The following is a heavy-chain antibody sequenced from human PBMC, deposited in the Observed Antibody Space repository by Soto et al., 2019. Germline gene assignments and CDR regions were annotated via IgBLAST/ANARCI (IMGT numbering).Heavy chain of an antibody. CDR2: ISTGGSSI. J-gene: IGHJ6*02. Sequence: GGSLRLSCAASGFTFSSYAMSWVRQAPGKGLEWVSYISTGGSSIYYADSVKGRFTIARDNGKNSVYLQMSSLRAEDTATYYCARERGGLSGADVWGQGTTVTVSS. V-gene: IGHV3-48*03. D-gene: IGHD1-26*01. CDR3: ARERGGLSGADV. CDR1: GFTFSSYA.